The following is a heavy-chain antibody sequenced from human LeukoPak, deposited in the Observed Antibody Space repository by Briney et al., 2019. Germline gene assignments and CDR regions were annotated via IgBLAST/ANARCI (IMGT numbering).Heavy chain of an antibody. CDR2: ISSSTNYM. CDR1: GFTFSIYS. J-gene: IGHJ6*02. D-gene: IGHD3/OR15-3a*01. V-gene: IGHV3-21*01. CDR3: ARDSGQGTGVLYYYYGMDV. Sequence: GGSLRLSCAASGFTFSIYSMNWVRQAPGKGLEWVSSISSSTNYMYYADSVKGRFTISRDNGKNSVFLQMNSLGAEDTAVYYCARDSGQGTGVLYYYYGMDVWGQGTTVTVSS.